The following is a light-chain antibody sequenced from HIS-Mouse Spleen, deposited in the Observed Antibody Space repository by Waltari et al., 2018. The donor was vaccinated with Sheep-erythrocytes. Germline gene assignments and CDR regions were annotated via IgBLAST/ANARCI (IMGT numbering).Light chain of an antibody. CDR2: DVS. CDR3: CSYAGSYNHV. CDR1: SRDVGGYNY. Sequence: QSALTQPRSVSGSPGQSVTISCTGTSRDVGGYNYASWYQQHPGKAPKLMIYDVSKRPSGVPDRFSGSKSGNTASLTISGLQAEDEADYYCCSYAGSYNHVFATGTKVTVL. V-gene: IGLV2-11*01. J-gene: IGLJ1*01.